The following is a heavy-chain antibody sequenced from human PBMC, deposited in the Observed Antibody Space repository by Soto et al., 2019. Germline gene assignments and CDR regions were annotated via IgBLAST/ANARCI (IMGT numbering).Heavy chain of an antibody. CDR1: GFTFSSYA. D-gene: IGHD3-3*01. J-gene: IGHJ4*02. Sequence: GGSLRLSCAASGFTFSSYAMSWVRQAPGKGLEWVSAISGSGGSTYYADSVKGRFTISRDNSKNTLYLQMNSLRAEDTAVYYCAKVYDFWSGYSYFDYWGQGTLVTVSS. CDR3: AKVYDFWSGYSYFDY. CDR2: ISGSGGST. V-gene: IGHV3-23*01.